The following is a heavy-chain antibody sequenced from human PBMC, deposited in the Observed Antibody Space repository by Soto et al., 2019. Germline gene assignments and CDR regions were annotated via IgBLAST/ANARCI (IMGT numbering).Heavy chain of an antibody. J-gene: IGHJ4*02. D-gene: IGHD2-15*01. CDR1: GYTFTGYY. CDR3: ARGGSVVAATHSYYFDY. Sequence: ASVKVSCKASGYTFTGYYMHWVRQAPGQGLEWMGWINPNSGGTNYAQKFQGWVTMTRDTSISTAYMELSRLRSDDTAVYYCARGGSVVAATHSYYFDYWGQGTRVTVAS. CDR2: INPNSGGT. V-gene: IGHV1-2*04.